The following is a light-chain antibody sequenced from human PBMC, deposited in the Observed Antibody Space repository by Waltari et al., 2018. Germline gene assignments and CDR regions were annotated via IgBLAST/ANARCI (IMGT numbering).Light chain of an antibody. J-gene: IGLJ1*01. CDR2: EDT. Sequence: QPVLTQPPSVSAAPGQKVTVACTGGHPNIGNNPFPLYQPLPGNAPRLLIYEDTERPSGIPDRFSGSKSGTTATLGITGLQTGDEADYYCGTWEDSRSTHIFGAGTKVTVL. CDR3: GTWEDSRSTHI. CDR1: HPNIGNNP. V-gene: IGLV1-51*01.